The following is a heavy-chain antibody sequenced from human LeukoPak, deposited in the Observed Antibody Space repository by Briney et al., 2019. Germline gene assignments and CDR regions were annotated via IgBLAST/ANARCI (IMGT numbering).Heavy chain of an antibody. J-gene: IGHJ4*02. CDR1: GGAISRYY. CDR3: ARDEVVVTALDY. V-gene: IGHV4-4*07. D-gene: IGHD2-21*02. Sequence: SETVSLTCTVSGGAISRYYWSWIRQPAGKGLEWIGRIYTSGSTNYNPSLKSRVTMSVDTSKNQFSLKLSSVTAADTAVYYCARDEVVVTALDYWGQGTLVTVSS. CDR2: IYTSGST.